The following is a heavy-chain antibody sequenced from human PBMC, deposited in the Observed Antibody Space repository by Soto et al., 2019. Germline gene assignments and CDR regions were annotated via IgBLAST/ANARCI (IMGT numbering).Heavy chain of an antibody. V-gene: IGHV3-72*01. Sequence: GGSLRLSCAASGFTFSDHYMDWVRQAPGKGLEWVGRTRNKANSYTTEYAASVKGRFTISRDDSKNSLYLQMNSLKTEDTAVYYCARVNYDILTGYEYYFDYWGQGTLVTVSS. CDR2: TRNKANSYTT. J-gene: IGHJ4*02. D-gene: IGHD3-9*01. CDR3: ARVNYDILTGYEYYFDY. CDR1: GFTFSDHY.